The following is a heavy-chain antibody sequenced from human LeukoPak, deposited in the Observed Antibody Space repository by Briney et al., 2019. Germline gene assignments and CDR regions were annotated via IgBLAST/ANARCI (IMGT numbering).Heavy chain of an antibody. Sequence: SETLSLTCAVYGGSFSGYYWSWIRQPPGKGLEWIGEINHSGSTNYNPSLKSRVTISVDTSKNQFSLKLSSVTAADTAVYYCARNRQQLVEGPIDYWGQGTLVTVSS. CDR2: INHSGST. V-gene: IGHV4-34*01. D-gene: IGHD6-6*01. CDR3: ARNRQQLVEGPIDY. CDR1: GGSFSGYY. J-gene: IGHJ4*02.